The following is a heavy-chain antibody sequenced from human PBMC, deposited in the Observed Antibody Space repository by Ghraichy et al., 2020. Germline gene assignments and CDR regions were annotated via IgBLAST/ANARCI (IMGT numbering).Heavy chain of an antibody. CDR3: ARSDWLDL. CDR1: GFTFSNYW. J-gene: IGHJ5*02. CDR2: IKGDGSSP. Sequence: GGSLRLSCASSGFTFSNYWMHWARQAPGKGLVWVSRIKGDGSSPSYADSVKGRFTISRDNAKNTLYLQLNSLRAEDTAVYYCARSDWLDLWGLGTQVTVSS. V-gene: IGHV3-74*01.